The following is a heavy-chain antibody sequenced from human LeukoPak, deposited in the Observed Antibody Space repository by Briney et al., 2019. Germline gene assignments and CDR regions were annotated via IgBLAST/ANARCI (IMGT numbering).Heavy chain of an antibody. CDR2: IVVGSGNT. D-gene: IGHD3-9*01. Sequence: SVKFSCKASGFTFTSSAVQWVRQARGQRLEWIGWIVVGSGNTNYAQKFQERVTITRDMSTSTAYMELSSLRSEDTAVYYCAAGATYYDILTVLAFWGQGTLVTVSS. CDR3: AAGATYYDILTVLAF. CDR1: GFTFTSSA. V-gene: IGHV1-58*01. J-gene: IGHJ4*02.